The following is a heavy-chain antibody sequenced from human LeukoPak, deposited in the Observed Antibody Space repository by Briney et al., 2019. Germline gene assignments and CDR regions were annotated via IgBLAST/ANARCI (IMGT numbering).Heavy chain of an antibody. CDR3: ARGGGAYPFYFCMDV. CDR1: GDSVSGNRVA. J-gene: IGHJ6*03. V-gene: IGHV6-1*01. Sequence: SQTLSLTCAISGDSVSGNRVAWNWIRQSPSGGLEWLGRTYYRSKWYNDYGPSVKSRITINPDPSKNQSSLHLNSVTPEDTAVYYCARGGGAYPFYFCMDVWGKGTTVTVSS. D-gene: IGHD2-21*01. CDR2: TYYRSKWYN.